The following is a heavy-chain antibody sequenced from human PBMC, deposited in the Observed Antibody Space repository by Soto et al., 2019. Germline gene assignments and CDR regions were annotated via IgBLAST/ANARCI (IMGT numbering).Heavy chain of an antibody. Sequence: GASVKVSCKASGGTFSSYAISWVRQAPGQGLEWMGGIIPIFGTANYAQKFQGRVTITADESTSTAYMELSSLRSEDTAVYYCARVRGSWAYSPPFDYWGQGTLVTVSS. D-gene: IGHD6-13*01. V-gene: IGHV1-69*13. J-gene: IGHJ4*02. CDR3: ARVRGSWAYSPPFDY. CDR1: GGTFSSYA. CDR2: IIPIFGTA.